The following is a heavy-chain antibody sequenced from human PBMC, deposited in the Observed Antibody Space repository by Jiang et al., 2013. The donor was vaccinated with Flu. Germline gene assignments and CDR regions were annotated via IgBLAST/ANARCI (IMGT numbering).Heavy chain of an antibody. CDR1: GSISSGDYY. D-gene: IGHD3-10*01. CDR3: ARGRWFGEFATTYYYMDV. V-gene: IGHV4-30-4*01. Sequence: GSISSGDYYWSWIRQPPGKGLEWIGYIYYSGSTYYNPSLKSRVTISVDTSKNQFSLKLSSVTAADTAVYYCARGRWFGEFATTYYYMDVWGKGTTVTVSS. CDR2: IYYSGST. J-gene: IGHJ6*03.